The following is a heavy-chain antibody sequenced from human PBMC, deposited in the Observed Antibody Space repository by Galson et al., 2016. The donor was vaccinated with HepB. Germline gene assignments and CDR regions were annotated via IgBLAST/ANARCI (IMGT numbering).Heavy chain of an antibody. CDR1: GFTFSQRG. CDR3: AKRHEYCPPVGCSVDS. J-gene: IGHJ4*02. D-gene: IGHD2/OR15-2a*01. V-gene: IGHV3-30*18. Sequence: SLRLSCAASGFTFSQRGMHWVHQAPGKGLEWVAADSMDGRRKFYADSVKGRFTISRDNSNNMLFLQMSSLRVDDTAVYYCAKRHEYCPPVGCSVDSWGQGTLVSVSS. CDR2: DSMDGRRK.